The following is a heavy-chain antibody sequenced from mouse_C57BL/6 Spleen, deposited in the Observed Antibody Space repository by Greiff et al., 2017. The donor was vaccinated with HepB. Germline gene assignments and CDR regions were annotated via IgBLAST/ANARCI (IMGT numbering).Heavy chain of an antibody. D-gene: IGHD1-1*01. Sequence: VKLMESGAELVRPGTSVKMSCKASGYTFTNYWIGWAKQRPGHGLEWIGDIYPGGGYTNYNEKFKGKATLTADKSSSTAYMQFSSLTSEDSAIYYCARSDSSYWYFDVWGTGTTVTVSS. J-gene: IGHJ1*03. CDR2: IYPGGGYT. CDR3: ARSDSSYWYFDV. CDR1: GYTFTNYW. V-gene: IGHV1-63*01.